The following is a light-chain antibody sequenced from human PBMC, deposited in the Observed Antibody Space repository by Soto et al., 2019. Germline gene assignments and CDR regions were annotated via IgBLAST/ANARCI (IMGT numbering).Light chain of an antibody. J-gene: IGKJ1*01. CDR2: LAS. Sequence: DIVLTQSPGTLSSSPGERATLSCRASQSVSSSYLAWYQQKPGQAPRLLMYLASSRATGIPDRFSGSGSGTDFTLTISGLEPEDFAVYYCQQYGSSPWTFGPGTKVEIK. CDR3: QQYGSSPWT. V-gene: IGKV3-20*01. CDR1: QSVSSSY.